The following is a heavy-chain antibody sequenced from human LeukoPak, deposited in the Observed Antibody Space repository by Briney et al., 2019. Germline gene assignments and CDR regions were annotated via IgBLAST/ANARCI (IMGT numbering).Heavy chain of an antibody. Sequence: GGSLRLSCAASGFTFSSYGMHWVRQAPGKGLEWVAFIRYDGSNKYYADSVKGRFTISRDNSKNTLYLQMNSPRAEDTALYYCANLWSGDYFDYWGQGTLVTVSS. J-gene: IGHJ4*02. CDR2: IRYDGSNK. CDR3: ANLWSGDYFDY. V-gene: IGHV3-30*02. CDR1: GFTFSSYG. D-gene: IGHD3-10*02.